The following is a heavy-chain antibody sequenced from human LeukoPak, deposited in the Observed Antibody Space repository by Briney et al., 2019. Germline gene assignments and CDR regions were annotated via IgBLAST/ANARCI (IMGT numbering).Heavy chain of an antibody. V-gene: IGHV4-39*06. CDR2: IYYSGST. J-gene: IGHJ5*02. CDR1: GGSISSSSYY. Sequence: SETLSLTCTVSGGSISSSSYYWGWIRQPPGKGLEWIGSIYYSGSTYYNPSLKSRVTISVDTSKNQFPLKLSSVTAADTAVYYCARGGIYDFWSGYYSRDWFDPWGQGTLVTVSS. CDR3: ARGGIYDFWSGYYSRDWFDP. D-gene: IGHD3-3*01.